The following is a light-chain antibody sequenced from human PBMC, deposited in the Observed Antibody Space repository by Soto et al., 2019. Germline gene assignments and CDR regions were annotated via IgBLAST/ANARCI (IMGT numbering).Light chain of an antibody. CDR2: GAS. Sequence: EIVLTQSPGTLSLSPGERATLSCRASQSVSINYLAWFQQKPGQAPRLLIHGASRRATGIPDRFSGSGSGTDFTLTISRREPEDFAVYYGQQDGSSPPWTFGQGTKVQSK. V-gene: IGKV3-20*01. J-gene: IGKJ1*01. CDR3: QQDGSSPPWT. CDR1: QSVSINY.